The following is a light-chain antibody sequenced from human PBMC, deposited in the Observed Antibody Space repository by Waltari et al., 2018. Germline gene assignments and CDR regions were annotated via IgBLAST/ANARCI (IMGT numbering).Light chain of an antibody. CDR1: QGIRNY. CDR3: QQYNSYPLP. CDR2: AAS. V-gene: IGKV1-16*02. Sequence: TVRASQGIRNYLSWFQQTPGKAPKSLSYAASTLQSGVQSKFSGNGSGTDFTLTISSLQPEDFTTYYCQQYNSYPLPVGGGTKVDIK. J-gene: IGKJ4*01.